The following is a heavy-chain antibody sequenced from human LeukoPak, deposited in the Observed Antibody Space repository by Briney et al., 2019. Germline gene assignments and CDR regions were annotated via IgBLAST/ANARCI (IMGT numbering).Heavy chain of an antibody. CDR3: ARYIASAFNWFDP. J-gene: IGHJ5*02. V-gene: IGHV4-38-2*02. CDR1: GYSISSGYF. CDR2: IYHSGTT. Sequence: SETLSLTCTVSGYSISSGYFWGWIRQPPGKGLGWIGSIYHSGTTYYNPSLKSRVTISVDTSKNQFSLNLSSVTAADTAIYYCARYIASAFNWFDPWGQGTLVTVSS. D-gene: IGHD6-13*01.